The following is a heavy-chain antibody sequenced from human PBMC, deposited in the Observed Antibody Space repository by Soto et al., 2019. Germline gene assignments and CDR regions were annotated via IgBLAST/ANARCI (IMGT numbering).Heavy chain of an antibody. CDR2: IHHSGPT. CDR3: ARGGITAVRNYYFDH. CDR1: GDSISSSEW. J-gene: IGHJ4*02. Sequence: QVQLQESGPGLVKPSGTLSLNCKVSGDSISSSEWWSWVRQPPGKGLEWIAEIHHSGPTNYNPSLQSRVTITVDKYKNPISLRLSTVTAADTAVYYCARGGITAVRNYYFDHWGQGTLVTVSS. V-gene: IGHV4-4*02. D-gene: IGHD1-20*01.